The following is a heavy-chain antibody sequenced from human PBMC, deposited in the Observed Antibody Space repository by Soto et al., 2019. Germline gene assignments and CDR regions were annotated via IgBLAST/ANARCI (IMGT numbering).Heavy chain of an antibody. J-gene: IGHJ6*02. V-gene: IGHV3-30*18. CDR1: GFTFSSYG. CDR3: AKDTEPSYSNYLYGMDV. CDR2: ISYDGSNK. D-gene: IGHD4-4*01. Sequence: GGSLRLSCAASGFTFSSYGMHWVRQAPGKGLEWVAVISYDGSNKYYADSVKGRFTISRDNSKNTLYLQMNSLRAEDTAVYYCAKDTEPSYSNYLYGMDVWGQGTTVTVSS.